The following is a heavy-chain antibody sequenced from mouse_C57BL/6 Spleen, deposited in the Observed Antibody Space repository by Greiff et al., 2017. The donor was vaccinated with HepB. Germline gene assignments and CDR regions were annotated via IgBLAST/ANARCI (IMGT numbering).Heavy chain of an antibody. Sequence: QVQLQQPGAELVMPGASVKLSCKASGYTFTSYWMHWVKQRPGQGLEWIGEIDPSDSYTNYNQKFKGKSTLTVDKSSSTAYMQLSSLTSEDSAVYYCASNPNFFRAMDYWGQGTSVTVSS. CDR1: GYTFTSYW. V-gene: IGHV1-69*01. CDR3: ASNPNFFRAMDY. J-gene: IGHJ4*01. CDR2: IDPSDSYT. D-gene: IGHD4-1*01.